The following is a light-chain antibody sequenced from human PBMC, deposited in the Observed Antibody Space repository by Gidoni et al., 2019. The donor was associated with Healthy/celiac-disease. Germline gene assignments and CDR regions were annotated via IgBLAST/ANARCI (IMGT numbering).Light chain of an antibody. CDR2: QDR. J-gene: IGLJ2*01. CDR1: KLGDKY. Sequence: YDQSQPPSVPVPPGQTASITRSGDKLGDKYACWFQQKPGQSPVLVIYQDRKRPSGIPERFSGSNSGNTATLTISGTQAMDEADYYCQAWDSSTVVFGGGTKLTVL. CDR3: QAWDSSTVV. V-gene: IGLV3-1*01.